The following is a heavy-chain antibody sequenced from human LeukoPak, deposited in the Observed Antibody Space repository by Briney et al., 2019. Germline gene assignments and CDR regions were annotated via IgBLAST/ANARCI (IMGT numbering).Heavy chain of an antibody. J-gene: IGHJ6*03. D-gene: IGHD2-15*01. CDR1: GYTFTSYG. CDR3: ARVDCSGGSCYLTTTYYYYYMDV. Sequence: ASVKVSCKASGYTFTSYGISWVRQAPGQGLEWMGWISAYNGNTNYAQKLQGRVTMTTDTSTSTAYMELRSLRSDDTAVYNCARVDCSGGSCYLTTTYYYYYMDVWGKGTTVTVSS. V-gene: IGHV1-18*01. CDR2: ISAYNGNT.